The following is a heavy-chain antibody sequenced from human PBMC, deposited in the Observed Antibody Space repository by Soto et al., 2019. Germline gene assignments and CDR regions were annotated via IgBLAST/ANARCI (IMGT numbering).Heavy chain of an antibody. D-gene: IGHD1-7*01. V-gene: IGHV1-2*04. Sequence: GASVKVSCKASGYTFTGYYMHWVRQAPGQGLEWMGWINPNSGGTNYAQKFQGWVTMTRDTSISTAYMELSRLRSDDTAVYYCARAGMITGTTPNTFDYWGQGTLVTVSS. J-gene: IGHJ4*02. CDR3: ARAGMITGTTPNTFDY. CDR1: GYTFTGYY. CDR2: INPNSGGT.